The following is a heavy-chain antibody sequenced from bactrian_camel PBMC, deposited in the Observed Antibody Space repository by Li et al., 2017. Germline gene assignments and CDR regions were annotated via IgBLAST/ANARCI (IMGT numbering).Heavy chain of an antibody. J-gene: IGHJ4*01. D-gene: IGHD7*01. CDR2: IGSAGGTT. CDR3: AARLQLSCGNFDRSLYKD. Sequence: HVQLVESGGGSVQAGGSLTLSCVPSTFRYMAWFRQTPGKEREIIAVIGSAGGTTYYTDSVRGRFVVSECAFKKMYYLQMDNLKPEDTAQYYCAARLQLSCGNFDRSLYKDWGQGTQVTVS. V-gene: IGHV3-3*01. CDR1: TFRY.